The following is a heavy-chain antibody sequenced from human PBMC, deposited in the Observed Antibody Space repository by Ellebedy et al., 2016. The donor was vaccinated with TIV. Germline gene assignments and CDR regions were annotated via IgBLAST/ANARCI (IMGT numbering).Heavy chain of an antibody. J-gene: IGHJ4*02. CDR1: GFTFSSYA. Sequence: PGGSLRLSCVASGFTFSSYAMCRVRQAPGKGLEWVSTISDSGGNTHFPDSVKGRFTISRDNSRNTLYLHMNSLRAEDTAVYYCAKPPMGQLYFDYWGQGTLVTVSS. D-gene: IGHD3-10*01. CDR2: ISDSGGNT. CDR3: AKPPMGQLYFDY. V-gene: IGHV3-23*01.